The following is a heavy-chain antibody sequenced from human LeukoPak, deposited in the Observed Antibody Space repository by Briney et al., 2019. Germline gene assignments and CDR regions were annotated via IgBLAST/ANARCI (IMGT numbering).Heavy chain of an antibody. V-gene: IGHV3-7*05. CDR2: IKKDGSEQ. CDR1: GFTFSSHW. Sequence: GGSLRLSCVGSGFTFSSHWMSWVRQAPGKGLEWVAIIKKDGSEQYYADSVKGRFTISRDNAKNSVYLQMDSLRAEDTAVHYCARAGNLDCWGEGTLVTVPS. CDR3: ARAGNLDC. J-gene: IGHJ4*02.